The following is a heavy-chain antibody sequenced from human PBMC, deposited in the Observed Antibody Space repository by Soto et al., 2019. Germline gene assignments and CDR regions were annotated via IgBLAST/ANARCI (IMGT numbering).Heavy chain of an antibody. CDR2: VSSSSTYI. Sequence: GGSLRLSCAASGFTFSSYTMNWVRQAPGKGLEWVSSVSSSSTYIYYADSVKGRFTISRDNAKNSLYLQMNSLRAEETAIYYCERGHHRKTWYGGQFDYSGPGTLVTVSS. CDR1: GFTFSSYT. D-gene: IGHD3-10*01. J-gene: IGHJ4*02. CDR3: ERGHHRKTWYGGQFDY. V-gene: IGHV3-21*01.